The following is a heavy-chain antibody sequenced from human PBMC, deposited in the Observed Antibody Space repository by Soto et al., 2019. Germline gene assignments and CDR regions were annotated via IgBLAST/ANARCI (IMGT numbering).Heavy chain of an antibody. D-gene: IGHD3-10*01. Sequence: QVQLVQSGAEVKKPGSSVKVSCKASGGTLSSYTISWVRQAPGQGLEWMGRIIPILGIANYAQKFQGRVTITADKSTSTAYMELSSLRSEDTAVYYCAREGYYGSGSYYNLPFDYWGQGTLVTVSS. CDR3: AREGYYGSGSYYNLPFDY. CDR2: IIPILGIA. V-gene: IGHV1-69*08. J-gene: IGHJ4*02. CDR1: GGTLSSYT.